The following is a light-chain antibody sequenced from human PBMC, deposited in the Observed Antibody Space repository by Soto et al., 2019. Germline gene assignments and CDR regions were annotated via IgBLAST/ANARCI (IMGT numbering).Light chain of an antibody. V-gene: IGKV1-9*01. J-gene: IGKJ5*01. CDR1: QVISTS. Sequence: EIVTITCRASQVISTSLAWYQVKPGKAPKLLIYAASTLESWFPSRFSATVSGTEFSLTITSLQPEDFATYYCQQLFDSPITFGQGTRLEI. CDR2: AAS. CDR3: QQLFDSPIT.